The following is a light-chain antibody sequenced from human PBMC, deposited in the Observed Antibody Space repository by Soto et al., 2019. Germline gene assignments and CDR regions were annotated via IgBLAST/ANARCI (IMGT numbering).Light chain of an antibody. CDR3: LQDYKCPRT. J-gene: IGKJ1*01. CDR2: DAS. CDR1: RSVSIK. V-gene: IGKV3D-15*01. Sequence: EIVMTQSTATLSLSPGERATLSCRASRSVSIKLAWYQQKPGQAPRLLISDASNRATGIPARFSGSGSGTDFTLTISSLQPEDFATYYCLQDYKCPRTFGQGTKVDIK.